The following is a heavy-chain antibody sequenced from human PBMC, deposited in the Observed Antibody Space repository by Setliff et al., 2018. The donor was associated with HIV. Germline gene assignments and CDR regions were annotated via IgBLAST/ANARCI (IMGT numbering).Heavy chain of an antibody. V-gene: IGHV4-4*02. CDR3: ARLMPNWDYFDY. CDR2: IFHTGST. J-gene: IGHJ4*02. Sequence: SETLSLTCAVSGASISSGNWWSWVRQSPGKGLEWIGEIFHTGSTNYNPSLKSRVTISVDTSKNHFSLNVSSLTAADTALYFCARLMPNWDYFDYWGQGTQVTVPS. D-gene: IGHD2-2*01. CDR1: GASISSGNW.